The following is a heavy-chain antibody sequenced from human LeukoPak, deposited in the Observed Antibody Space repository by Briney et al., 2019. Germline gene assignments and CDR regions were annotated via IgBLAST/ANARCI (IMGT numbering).Heavy chain of an antibody. J-gene: IGHJ3*02. Sequence: SETLSLTCTVSGGSISSYYWSWIRQPPGKGLEWIGYIYYSGSTNYNPSLKSRVTISVDTSKNQFSLKLSSVTAADTAVYYCARMKDYYDSSGYYIQGAFDIWGQGTMVTVSS. V-gene: IGHV4-59*01. CDR2: IYYSGST. CDR3: ARMKDYYDSSGYYIQGAFDI. CDR1: GGSISSYY. D-gene: IGHD3-22*01.